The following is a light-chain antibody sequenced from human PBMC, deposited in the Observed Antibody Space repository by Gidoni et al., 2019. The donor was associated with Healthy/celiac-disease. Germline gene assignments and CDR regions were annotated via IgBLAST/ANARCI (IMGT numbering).Light chain of an antibody. CDR1: QGISSA. V-gene: IGKV1-13*02. CDR2: DAS. CDR3: QQFNSYRYT. Sequence: AIQLTQSPSSLSASVGDRVTITCRASQGISSALAWYQQKPGKAPKLLIYDASSLESGVPSRFSGSVSGTDFTLTISSLQPEDFATYYCQQFNSYRYTFXHXTNLEIK. J-gene: IGKJ2*01.